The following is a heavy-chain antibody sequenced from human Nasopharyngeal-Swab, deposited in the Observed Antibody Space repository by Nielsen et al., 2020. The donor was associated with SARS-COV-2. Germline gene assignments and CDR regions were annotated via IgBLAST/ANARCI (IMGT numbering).Heavy chain of an antibody. V-gene: IGHV3-7*01. Sequence: VRQAPGKGLEWVANIKQDGSEKYYVDSVKGRFTISRDNARKSLYLRMNSLRAEDTAVYYCVRMGDYTWNGFDIWGQGTMVTVSS. CDR3: VRMGDYTWNGFDI. CDR2: IKQDGSEK. D-gene: IGHD1-26*01. J-gene: IGHJ3*02.